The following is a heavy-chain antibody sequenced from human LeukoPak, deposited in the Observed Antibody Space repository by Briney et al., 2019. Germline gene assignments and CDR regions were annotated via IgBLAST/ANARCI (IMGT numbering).Heavy chain of an antibody. J-gene: IGHJ4*02. V-gene: IGHV4-59*01. CDR1: GGSISSYY. Sequence: SETLSRTCTVSGGSISSYYWSWIRQPPGKGLEWIGYIYYSGSTNYNPSLKSRVTISVDTSKNQFSLKLSSVTAADTAVYYCARAITIFGVVIVYFDYWGQGTLVTVSS. CDR2: IYYSGST. D-gene: IGHD3-3*01. CDR3: ARAITIFGVVIVYFDY.